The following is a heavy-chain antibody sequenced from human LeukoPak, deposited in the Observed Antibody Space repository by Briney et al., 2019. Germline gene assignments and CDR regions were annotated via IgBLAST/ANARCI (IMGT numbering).Heavy chain of an antibody. J-gene: IGHJ4*02. D-gene: IGHD6-13*01. CDR1: GGSISSGSYY. CDR3: ARHVVSIAAAGLSDFDY. V-gene: IGHV4-61*02. Sequence: SETLSLTCTVSGGSISSGSYYWTWIRQPAGKGLEYIGRLYISGSPSYNPSLKSRVTISVDTSKNQFSLKLSSVTAADTAVYYCARHVVSIAAAGLSDFDYWGQGTLVTVSS. CDR2: LYISGSP.